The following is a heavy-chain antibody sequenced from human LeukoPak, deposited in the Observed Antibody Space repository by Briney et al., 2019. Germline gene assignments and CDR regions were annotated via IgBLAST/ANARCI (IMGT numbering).Heavy chain of an antibody. CDR3: ARAGSDNGSGSYD. D-gene: IGHD3-10*01. V-gene: IGHV4-59*12. Sequence: ETLSLTCTVSGGSISSYYWSWIRQPPGKGLEWIGYIYYSGSTNYNPSLKSRVTISVDTSKNQFSLKLNSVTAADTAVYYCARAGSDNGSGSYDWGQGTLVTVSS. CDR1: GGSISSYY. CDR2: IYYSGST. J-gene: IGHJ4*02.